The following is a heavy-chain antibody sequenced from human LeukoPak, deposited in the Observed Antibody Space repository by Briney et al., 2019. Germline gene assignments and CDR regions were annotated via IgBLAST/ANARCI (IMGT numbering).Heavy chain of an antibody. Sequence: GGSLRLSCAAAGFTFSSYAMSWVRQAPGKGLEWVSAISGSGGSTYYADSVKGRFTISRDNSKNTLYLQMNSLRAEDTAVYYCAKGMISYGFFSRDYYYYYGMDVWGQGTTVTVSS. J-gene: IGHJ6*02. D-gene: IGHD5-18*01. CDR2: ISGSGGST. CDR3: AKGMISYGFFSRDYYYYYGMDV. CDR1: GFTFSSYA. V-gene: IGHV3-23*01.